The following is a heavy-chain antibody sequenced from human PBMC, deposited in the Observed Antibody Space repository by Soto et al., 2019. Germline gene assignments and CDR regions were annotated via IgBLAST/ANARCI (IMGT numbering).Heavy chain of an antibody. D-gene: IGHD3-10*01. CDR1: GGSFSSSNW. J-gene: IGHJ6*02. CDR2: IYHSGNT. Sequence: TSETLSLTCAVSGGSFSSSNWWSWVRQSPGKGLEWIGEIYHSGNTKYNPSLKSRVTISVDTSKNQFSLKLTSVTAADTAVYYCARVQLLWFGDLLYYYDMDVWGQGTTVTVSS. CDR3: ARVQLLWFGDLLYYYDMDV. V-gene: IGHV4-4*02.